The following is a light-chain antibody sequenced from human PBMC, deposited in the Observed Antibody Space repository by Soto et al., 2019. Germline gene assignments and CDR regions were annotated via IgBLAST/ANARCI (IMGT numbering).Light chain of an antibody. Sequence: VLTQSPGTLSLSPGERATLSCRASQIVSGNFLAWYQQIPGQTPRLLIYGASSRATGIPERISGSGSGTDFTLTINSLQSEDFAVYYCQQYHAWPLTFGGGTKVDIK. CDR3: QQYHAWPLT. V-gene: IGKV3-20*01. CDR2: GAS. J-gene: IGKJ4*01. CDR1: QIVSGNF.